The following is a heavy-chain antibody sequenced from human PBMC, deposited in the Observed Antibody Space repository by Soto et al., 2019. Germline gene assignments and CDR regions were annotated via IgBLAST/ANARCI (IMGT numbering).Heavy chain of an antibody. CDR3: ARGGLWFGELLLHY. Sequence: SETLSLTCTVSGGSISSYYRSWIRQPPGKGLEWIGYIYYSGSTNYNPSLKSRVTISVDTSKNQFSLKLSSVTAADTAVYYCARGGLWFGELLLHYWGQGTLVTVSS. J-gene: IGHJ4*02. CDR1: GGSISSYY. V-gene: IGHV4-59*01. D-gene: IGHD3-10*01. CDR2: IYYSGST.